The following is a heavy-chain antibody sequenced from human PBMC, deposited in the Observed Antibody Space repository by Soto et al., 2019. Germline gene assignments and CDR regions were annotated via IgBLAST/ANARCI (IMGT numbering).Heavy chain of an antibody. CDR2: IWYDGSNK. V-gene: IGHV3-33*01. J-gene: IGHJ6*02. CDR3: ARVPPGWSGFPYYYGMDV. CDR1: GFTFSSYG. D-gene: IGHD3-3*01. Sequence: QVQLVESGGGVVQPGRSLRLSCAASGFTFSSYGMHWVRQAPGKGLEWVAVIWYDGSNKYYADSVKGRFTISRDNSKNTLYLQRNSLRAEDTAVYYCARVPPGWSGFPYYYGMDVWGQGTTVTVSS.